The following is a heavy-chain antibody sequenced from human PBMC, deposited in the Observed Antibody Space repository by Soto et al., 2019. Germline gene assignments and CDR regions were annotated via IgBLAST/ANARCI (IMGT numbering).Heavy chain of an antibody. CDR2: IYPGDSDT. Sequence: PGESLKIACKGSGYSFTSYWIGWVRQMPGKGLEWMGIIYPGDSDTRYSPSFQGQVTISADKSISTAYLQWSSLKASGTAMYYCARYPAPLDILTGYTTHRPKYYYYYYGMDVWGQGTTVTVSS. J-gene: IGHJ6*02. CDR3: ARYPAPLDILTGYTTHRPKYYYYYYGMDV. V-gene: IGHV5-51*01. CDR1: GYSFTSYW. D-gene: IGHD3-9*01.